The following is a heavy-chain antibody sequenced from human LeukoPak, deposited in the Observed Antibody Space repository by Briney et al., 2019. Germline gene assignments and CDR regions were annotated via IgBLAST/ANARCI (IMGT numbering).Heavy chain of an antibody. CDR2: IHTSGRT. J-gene: IGHJ4*02. D-gene: IGHD3-22*01. CDR1: GGSISSGSYY. CDR3: ARGVTYYYDSSGYLY. Sequence: SETLSLTCTVSGGSISSGSYYWSWIRQPAGKGLEWIGRIHTSGRTNYNPSFKSRVTISVDTSKNQFSLELTSVTAADTAVYYCARGVTYYYDSSGYLYWGQGTLVTVSS. V-gene: IGHV4-61*02.